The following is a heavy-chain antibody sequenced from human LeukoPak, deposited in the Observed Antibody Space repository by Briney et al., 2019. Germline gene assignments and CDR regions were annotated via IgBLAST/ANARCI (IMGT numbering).Heavy chain of an antibody. V-gene: IGHV4-38-2*02. CDR1: GGSISSGYY. CDR3: ASSGWYSSGDEYYFDY. CDR2: IYHSGST. J-gene: IGHJ4*02. D-gene: IGHD6-19*01. Sequence: SETLSLTCTVSGGSISSGYYWGWIRQPPGKGLEWIGSIYHSGSTYYNPSLKSRVTISVDTSKNQFSLKLSSVTAADTAVYYCASSGWYSSGDEYYFDYWGQGTLVTVSS.